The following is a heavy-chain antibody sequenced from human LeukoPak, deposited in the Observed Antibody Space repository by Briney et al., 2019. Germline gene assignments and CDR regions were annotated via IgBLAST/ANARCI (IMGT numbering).Heavy chain of an antibody. CDR3: ARAVATRGYYYYGMDV. D-gene: IGHD5-12*01. Sequence: SETLSLTCTVSGDSISNYYGSWIRQPPGKGLEWIGHIYYSGSTYYNPSLKSRVTISVDRSKNQFSLKLSSVTAADTAVYYCARAVATRGYYYYGMDVWGQGTTVTVSS. J-gene: IGHJ6*02. CDR1: GDSISNYY. CDR2: IYYSGST. V-gene: IGHV4-59*12.